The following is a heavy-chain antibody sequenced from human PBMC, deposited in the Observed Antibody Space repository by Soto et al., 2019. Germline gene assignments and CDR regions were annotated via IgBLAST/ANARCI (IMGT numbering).Heavy chain of an antibody. CDR1: GGTFSSYA. Sequence: SVKFSCNASGGTFSSYAISWVRQAPGQWLEWMGGIIPIFGTANYAQKFQGRVTITADESTSTAYMELSSLRSEDTAVYYCARWEYGSGYYYYYGMDVWGQGTTVTVSS. J-gene: IGHJ6*02. V-gene: IGHV1-69*13. CDR3: ARWEYGSGYYYYYGMDV. CDR2: IIPIFGTA. D-gene: IGHD3-10*01.